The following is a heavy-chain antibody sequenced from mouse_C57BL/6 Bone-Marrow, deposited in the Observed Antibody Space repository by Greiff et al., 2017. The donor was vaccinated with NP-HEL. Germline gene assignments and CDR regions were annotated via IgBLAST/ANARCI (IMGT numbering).Heavy chain of an antibody. CDR1: GFTFSSYG. CDR3: ARRRYSNYSRQYYYAMDY. CDR2: ISSGGSYT. Sequence: EVKLMESGGDLVKPGGSLKLSCAASGFTFSSYGMSWVRQTPDKRLEWVATISSGGSYTYYPDSVKGRFTISRDNAKNTLYLQMSSLKSEDTAMYYCARRRYSNYSRQYYYAMDYWGQGTSGTVSS. J-gene: IGHJ4*01. D-gene: IGHD2-5*01. V-gene: IGHV5-6*01.